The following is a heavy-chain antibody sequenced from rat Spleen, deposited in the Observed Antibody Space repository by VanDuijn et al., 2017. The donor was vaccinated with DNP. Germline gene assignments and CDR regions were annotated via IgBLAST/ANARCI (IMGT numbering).Heavy chain of an antibody. Sequence: EVQLVESGGGLVQPGRSLTLSCAASGFTFSDYGMAWVRQAPRKGLEWVASITTSGGRTYYPDSVKGRFTLSRENAKSTLYLQMNSLRSEDTATYYCAIYYFSGDNWFGYWGQGTLVTVSS. D-gene: IGHD1-1*01. J-gene: IGHJ3*01. CDR2: ITTSGGRT. V-gene: IGHV5S23*01. CDR1: GFTFSDYG. CDR3: AIYYFSGDNWFGY.